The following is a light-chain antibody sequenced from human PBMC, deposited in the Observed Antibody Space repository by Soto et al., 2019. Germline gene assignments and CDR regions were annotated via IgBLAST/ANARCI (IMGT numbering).Light chain of an antibody. V-gene: IGLV2-14*01. CDR1: SSDVGGYKY. Sequence: QSALTQPASLSGSPGQSITISCTGTSSDVGGYKYVSWYQQHPGNAPKLMIYEVSNRPSGFSNRFSGSKSGNTASLTISGLQAEDEADYYCSSYTSSSTLGFGGGTKLTVL. CDR2: EVS. J-gene: IGLJ2*01. CDR3: SSYTSSSTLG.